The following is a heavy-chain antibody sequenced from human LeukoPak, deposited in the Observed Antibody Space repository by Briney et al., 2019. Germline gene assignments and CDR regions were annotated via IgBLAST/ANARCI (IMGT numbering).Heavy chain of an antibody. J-gene: IGHJ4*02. CDR1: GYTFTGYY. CDR3: ARGVELPDFDY. Sequence: ASVKVSCKASGYTFTGYYMSWVRQAPGQGLEWMGRINPNGGGTNYAQKFQGRVTMTRDTSISTAYMELNKLRSDDTAGHYFARGVELPDFDYWRQGTMVTVSS. D-gene: IGHD1-26*01. CDR2: INPNGGGT. V-gene: IGHV1-2*06.